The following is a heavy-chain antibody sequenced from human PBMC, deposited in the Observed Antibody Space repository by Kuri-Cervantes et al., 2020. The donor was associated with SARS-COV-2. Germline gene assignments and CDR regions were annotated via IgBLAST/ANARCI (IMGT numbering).Heavy chain of an antibody. Sequence: SVILSFNPTVTGGSISSYFWSSIRQPPGKGLEWIGETYHSGSTNYNPSLKSRVAISVDKSKNQFSLKLSSVTAADTAVYYCASYPLWLRGFDYWCQGTLVTVSS. D-gene: IGHD5-18*01. J-gene: IGHJ4*02. V-gene: IGHV4-59*12. CDR3: ASYPLWLRGFDY. CDR2: TYHSGST. CDR1: GGSISSYF.